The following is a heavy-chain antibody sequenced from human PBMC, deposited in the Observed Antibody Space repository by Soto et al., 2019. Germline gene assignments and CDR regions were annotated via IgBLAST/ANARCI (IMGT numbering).Heavy chain of an antibody. Sequence: SGGSLRLSCAASGFTFSSYAMSWVRQAPGKGLEWASAISGSGGSTYYADSVRGRFTISRDNSKNTLYLQMNSLRAEDTAVYYCAKDYYDSSGYYTPLFDYWGQGTLVTVSS. CDR1: GFTFSSYA. D-gene: IGHD3-22*01. V-gene: IGHV3-23*01. J-gene: IGHJ4*02. CDR2: ISGSGGST. CDR3: AKDYYDSSGYYTPLFDY.